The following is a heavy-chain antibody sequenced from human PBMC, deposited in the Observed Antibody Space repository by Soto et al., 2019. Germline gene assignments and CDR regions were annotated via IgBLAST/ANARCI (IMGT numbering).Heavy chain of an antibody. CDR3: ARDFFITMVRGGHFYFYGMDV. V-gene: IGHV3-30-3*01. Sequence: QVHLVESGGGVVHPGRSLRLSCAASGFTFSDYAIHWVRQAPGKGLEWVAVISFDGSNKYYADSVKGRFTISRDNSKDILYLQMNSLRAEDTALYYCARDFFITMVRGGHFYFYGMDVWGQGTTVIVSS. D-gene: IGHD3-10*01. CDR2: ISFDGSNK. J-gene: IGHJ6*02. CDR1: GFTFSDYA.